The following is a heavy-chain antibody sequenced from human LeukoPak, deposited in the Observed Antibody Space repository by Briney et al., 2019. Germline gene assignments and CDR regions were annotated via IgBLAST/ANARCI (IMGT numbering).Heavy chain of an antibody. CDR2: INHSGGA. D-gene: IGHD3-22*01. Sequence: SETLSLTCAVYGEPFTGYYWTRIRQPPGKGLEWIGEINHSGGANYNPSLKSRVSISVDMSKNQFSLKMSSVTAADTAVYYCARGRMKTYYYDSSGSAYLFWGQGTLVTVSS. CDR1: GEPFTGYY. V-gene: IGHV4-34*01. J-gene: IGHJ4*02. CDR3: ARGRMKTYYYDSSGSAYLF.